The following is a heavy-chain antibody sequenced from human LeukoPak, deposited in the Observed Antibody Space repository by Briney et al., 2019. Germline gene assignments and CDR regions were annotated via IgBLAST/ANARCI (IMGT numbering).Heavy chain of an antibody. CDR1: GFTFSSYG. V-gene: IGHV3-30*18. J-gene: IGHJ4*02. CDR3: AKGPWRQLWFFGDY. CDR2: ISYDGSNK. D-gene: IGHD5-18*01. Sequence: PGGSLRLSCAASGFTFSSYGMHWVRQAPGKGLEWVAVISYDGSNKYYADSVKGRFTISRDNSKNTLYLQMNSLRAEDTAVYYCAKGPWRQLWFFGDYWGQGTLVTVSS.